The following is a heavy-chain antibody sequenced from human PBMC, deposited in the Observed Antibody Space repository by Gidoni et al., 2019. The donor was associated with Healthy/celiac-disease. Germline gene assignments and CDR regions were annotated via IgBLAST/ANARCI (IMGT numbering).Heavy chain of an antibody. CDR3: ARVRDYDFWSAGGWFDP. CDR2: INHSGST. J-gene: IGHJ5*02. Sequence: QVQLQQWGAGPLKPSEALSLTCAVYGGSFSGYYWSWIRQPPGKGLEWIGEINHSGSTNYNPSLKSRVTISVDTSKNQFSLKLSSVTAADTAVYYCARVRDYDFWSAGGWFDPWGQGTLVTVSS. V-gene: IGHV4-34*01. CDR1: GGSFSGYY. D-gene: IGHD3-3*01.